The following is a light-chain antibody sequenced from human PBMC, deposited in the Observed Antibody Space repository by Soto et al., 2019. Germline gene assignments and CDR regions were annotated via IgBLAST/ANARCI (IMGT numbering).Light chain of an antibody. CDR3: SSYTSSSTRV. J-gene: IGLJ1*01. CDR2: DVS. CDR1: SSDVGGYNY. V-gene: IGLV2-14*01. Sequence: QSALTQPASVSGSPGQSITISCTGTSSDVGGYNYVSWYQQHPGKAPKLMIFDVSNRTSGVSNRFSGSKSGNSASLTISGLQAEDEAEYYCSSYTSSSTRVFGTGTQVTVL.